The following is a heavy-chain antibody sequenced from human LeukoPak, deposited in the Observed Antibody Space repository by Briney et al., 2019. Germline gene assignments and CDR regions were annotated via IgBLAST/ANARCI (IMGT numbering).Heavy chain of an antibody. CDR1: GNTFTTYP. J-gene: IGHJ4*02. V-gene: IGHV7-4-1*02. CDR2: INTNTGNP. Sequence: ASVKVSCKASGNTFTTYPMNWVRQAPGQGLEWMGWINTNTGNPTYAQGFTGRFVFSLDTSVSTAYLQISSLETEDTAVYYCARDHIFDYWGQGTLVTVSS. CDR3: ARDHIFDY.